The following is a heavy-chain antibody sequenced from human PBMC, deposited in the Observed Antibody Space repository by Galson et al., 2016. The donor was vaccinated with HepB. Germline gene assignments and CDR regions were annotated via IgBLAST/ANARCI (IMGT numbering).Heavy chain of an antibody. V-gene: IGHV1-69*13. Sequence: SVKVSCKASGGTFSRFAISWVRQAPGQGLEWMGGMIPMLATAHYAQRFQGRVTVSADESTSTAYMELSSLRSDDTAVYYCAKYSGSPGDYGMDVWGQGTTVTVSS. J-gene: IGHJ6*02. D-gene: IGHD1-26*01. CDR1: GGTFSRFA. CDR2: MIPMLATA. CDR3: AKYSGSPGDYGMDV.